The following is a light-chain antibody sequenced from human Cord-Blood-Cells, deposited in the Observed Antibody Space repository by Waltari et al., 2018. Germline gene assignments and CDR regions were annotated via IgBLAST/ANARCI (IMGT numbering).Light chain of an antibody. J-gene: IGLJ1*01. V-gene: IGLV3-25*03. CDR1: ALPKPY. Sequence: SYELTQPPSVSVSPGQTATITCSGDALPKPYAYWYQQKPGQAPVPVIYKDSERPSGIPERFSGSSSGTTVTLTISGVQAEDEADYYCQSADSSGTYYVFGTGTKVTVL. CDR3: QSADSSGTYYV. CDR2: KDS.